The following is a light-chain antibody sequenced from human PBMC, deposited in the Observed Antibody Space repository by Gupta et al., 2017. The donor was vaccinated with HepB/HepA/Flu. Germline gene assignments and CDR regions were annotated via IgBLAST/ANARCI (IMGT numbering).Light chain of an antibody. V-gene: IGKV3-20*01. J-gene: IGKJ3*01. CDR2: GAS. CDR3: QQYGSSPQFT. CDR1: QSVSSSY. Sequence: EIVLTQSPRTLSLSPGERATLSCRASQSVSSSYLAWYQQKPGQAPRLLIYGASSRATGIPDRFSGSGSGTDFTLKISRLEPEDVAVYYCQQYGSSPQFTFGPGTKVEIK.